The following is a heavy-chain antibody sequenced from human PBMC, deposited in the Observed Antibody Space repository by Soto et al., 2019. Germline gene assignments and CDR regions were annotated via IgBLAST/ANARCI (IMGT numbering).Heavy chain of an antibody. D-gene: IGHD1-26*01. J-gene: IGHJ6*03. CDR1: GYTFSTYE. V-gene: IGHV1-3*01. CDR2: INGGNGKS. CDR3: ARGGGATFTHYYYYMDV. Sequence: QVQLVQSGAEVKKPGASVQVSCEASGYTFSTYEMHWVRQAPGQRPEWMGWINGGNGKSKYSETLQGRVTFTRDTSASTAYMELTSLRSEDTAVYYCARGGGATFTHYYYYMDVWGTGTTVTVSS.